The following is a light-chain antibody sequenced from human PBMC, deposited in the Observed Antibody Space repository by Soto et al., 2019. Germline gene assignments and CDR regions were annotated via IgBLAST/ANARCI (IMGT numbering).Light chain of an antibody. J-gene: IGLJ2*01. CDR3: ISYAGSNNLL. CDR1: SSDVGAYNY. Sequence: QSALTQPPSASGSPGQSVTISCTGTSSDVGAYNYVSWYQRHPGKAPKLMIYDVIKRPSGVPDRFSGSKSGNTASLTVSGLQAEDEADYYCISYAGSNNLLFGGGTKLTVL. CDR2: DVI. V-gene: IGLV2-8*01.